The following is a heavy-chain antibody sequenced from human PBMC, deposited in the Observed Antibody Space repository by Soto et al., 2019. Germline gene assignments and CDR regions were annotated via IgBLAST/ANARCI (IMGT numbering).Heavy chain of an antibody. V-gene: IGHV4-31*03. CDR3: AREGGDGIDY. Sequence: SETLSLTCTVSGGSIRSGSHYWSWIRQHPGKGLEWVGYIYYSGSTYYNPSLKSRITISISTSKNQFSLKLTSVTAADTAVYYCAREGGDGIDYWGQGTLVTVSS. J-gene: IGHJ4*02. CDR1: GGSIRSGSHY. D-gene: IGHD3-16*01. CDR2: IYYSGST.